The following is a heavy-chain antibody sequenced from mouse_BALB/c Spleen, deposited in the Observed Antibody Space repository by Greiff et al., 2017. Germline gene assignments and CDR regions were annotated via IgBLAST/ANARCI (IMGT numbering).Heavy chain of an antibody. CDR2: INPSTGDT. V-gene: IGHV1-7*01. D-gene: IGHD1-1*01. CDR1: GYTFTSYW. Sequence: VQLQQSGAELAKPGASVKMSCKASGYTFTSYWMHWVKQRPGQGLEWIGDINPSTGDTEYNQKFKDKATLTADKSSSTAYMQLSSLTSEDSAVNYGSRDGRTIVAEPCYFDYWGQGTTLTVSS. CDR3: SRDGRTIVAEPCYFDY. J-gene: IGHJ2*01.